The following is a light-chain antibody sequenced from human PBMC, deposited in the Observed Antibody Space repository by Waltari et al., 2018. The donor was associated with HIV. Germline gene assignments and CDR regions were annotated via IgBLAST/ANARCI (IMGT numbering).Light chain of an antibody. CDR1: ILAEKY. CDR2: KDT. Sequence: SSGLTQPFSVSVSPGQTARITSSGDILAEKYPRWFPQKPGQAPGLVMFKDTERPSGIPERFSGSTSGITITLTIIGAQVEDEADYYCYAAADNKAIFGGGTKLTVL. J-gene: IGLJ2*01. CDR3: YAAADNKAI. V-gene: IGLV3-27*01.